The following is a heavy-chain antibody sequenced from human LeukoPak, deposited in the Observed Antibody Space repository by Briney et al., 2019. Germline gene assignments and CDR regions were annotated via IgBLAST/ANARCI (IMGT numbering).Heavy chain of an antibody. Sequence: GGSLRLSCAASGFTFSSYWMSWVRQAPGKGLEWVANIKQDGSEEYYVDSVKGRFTISRDNAKNSLYLQMNSLRAEDTAVYYCARVSVRGVLPPYFDYWGQGTLVTVSS. CDR1: GFTFSSYW. V-gene: IGHV3-7*01. D-gene: IGHD3-10*01. CDR2: IKQDGSEE. CDR3: ARVSVRGVLPPYFDY. J-gene: IGHJ4*02.